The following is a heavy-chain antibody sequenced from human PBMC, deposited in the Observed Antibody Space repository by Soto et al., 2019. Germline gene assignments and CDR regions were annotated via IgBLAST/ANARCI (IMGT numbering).Heavy chain of an antibody. Sequence: GGSLRLSCAASGFTFSSYSMNWVRQAPGKGLEWVSYISSSSSTIYYADSVKGRFTISRDNAKNSLYLQMNSLRAEDTAVYYCSSGGLSDYWGQGTLVTVSS. CDR2: ISSSSSTI. CDR3: SSGGLSDY. D-gene: IGHD3-16*01. V-gene: IGHV3-48*01. J-gene: IGHJ4*02. CDR1: GFTFSSYS.